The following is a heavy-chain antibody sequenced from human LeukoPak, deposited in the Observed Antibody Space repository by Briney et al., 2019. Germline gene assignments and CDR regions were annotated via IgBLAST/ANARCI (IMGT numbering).Heavy chain of an antibody. V-gene: IGHV3-7*03. Sequence: PGGSLRLSCAASGFTFSAYWMSWVRQAPGKGLEWVANIKQDGSDKYYVDSVKGRFTISRDNAKNSLYLQMNSLRAEDTAVYYCARDSDTLYDYVWGTVDYWGQGTLVTVSS. CDR2: IKQDGSDK. J-gene: IGHJ4*02. D-gene: IGHD3-16*01. CDR1: GFTFSAYW. CDR3: ARDSDTLYDYVWGTVDY.